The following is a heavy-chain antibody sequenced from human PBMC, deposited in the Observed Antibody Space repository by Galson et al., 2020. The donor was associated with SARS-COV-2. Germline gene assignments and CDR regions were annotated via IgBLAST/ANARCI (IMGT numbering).Heavy chain of an antibody. J-gene: IGHJ3*01. CDR2: IFPDDSDT. CDR1: GHSFTTYW. CDR3: VTSAYIDAFDV. Sequence: GESLKISCKSSGHSFTTYWIGWVRQMPGKGLEFMGIIFPDDSDTRYSPSFRGQVTISADKSVNTAYLQWTSLKGSDSAMYYCVTSAYIDAFDVWGQGTMVTVSS. V-gene: IGHV5-51*01. D-gene: IGHD4-4*01.